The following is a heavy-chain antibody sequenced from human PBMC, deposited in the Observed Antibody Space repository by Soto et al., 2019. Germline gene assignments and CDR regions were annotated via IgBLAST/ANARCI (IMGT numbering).Heavy chain of an antibody. CDR2: IVVGSGNT. CDR3: AADSGGGGYCSGGSCPRAFDI. J-gene: IGHJ3*02. Sequence: QMQLVQSGPEVKKPGTSVKVSCKASGFTFTSSAVQWVRQARGQRLEWIGWIVVGSGNTNYAQKFQERVTITRDMSTSTAYMELSSLRSEETAVDYCAADSGGGGYCSGGSCPRAFDIWGQGTMVTVSS. CDR1: GFTFTSSA. V-gene: IGHV1-58*01. D-gene: IGHD2-15*01.